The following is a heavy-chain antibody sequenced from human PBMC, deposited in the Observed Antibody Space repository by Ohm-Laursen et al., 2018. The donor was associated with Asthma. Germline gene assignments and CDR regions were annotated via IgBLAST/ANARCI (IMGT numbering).Heavy chain of an antibody. D-gene: IGHD2-2*01. Sequence: SVKVSCKASGYTFTSYAMHWVRQAPGQRLEWMGWINAGNGNTKYPQKFQGRVTITRDTSASTAYMELSSLRSEDTAVYYCARRVVPAAMGPYNWFDPWGQGTLVTVSS. V-gene: IGHV1-3*01. CDR1: GYTFTSYA. J-gene: IGHJ5*02. CDR3: ARRVVPAAMGPYNWFDP. CDR2: INAGNGNT.